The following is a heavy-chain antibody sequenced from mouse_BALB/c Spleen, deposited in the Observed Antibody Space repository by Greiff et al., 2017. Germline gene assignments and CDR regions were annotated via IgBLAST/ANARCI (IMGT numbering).Heavy chain of an antibody. CDR1: GFTFTDYY. CDR3: AREEGNYPYYFDY. J-gene: IGHJ2*01. D-gene: IGHD2-1*01. V-gene: IGHV7-3*02. Sequence: EVKVVESGGGLVQPGGSLRLSCATSGFTFTDYYMSWVRQPPGKALEWLGFIRNKANGYTTEYSSSVKGRFTISRDKSKSILYLQMNTLRAEDSATYYCAREEGNYPYYFDYWGQGTTLTVSS. CDR2: IRNKANGYTT.